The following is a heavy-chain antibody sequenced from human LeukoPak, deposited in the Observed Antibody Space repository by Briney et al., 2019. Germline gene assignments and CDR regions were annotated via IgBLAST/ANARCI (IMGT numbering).Heavy chain of an antibody. Sequence: ASVKVSCKASGYTFTSYAMHWVRQAPGQGLEWMGWITPSGGTNYPQKFQGRVAITRDTSSTTAYMDLSRLTSDDTAVYYCARDRYGDGFAHFDYWGQGALVTVSS. CDR1: GYTFTSYA. V-gene: IGHV1-2*02. CDR2: ITPSGGT. J-gene: IGHJ4*02. CDR3: ARDRYGDGFAHFDY. D-gene: IGHD5-24*01.